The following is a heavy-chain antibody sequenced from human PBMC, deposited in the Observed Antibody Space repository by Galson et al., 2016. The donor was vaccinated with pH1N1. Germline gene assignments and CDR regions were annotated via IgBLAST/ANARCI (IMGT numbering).Heavy chain of an antibody. Sequence: SLRLSCAASGFTFDDYAMHWVRQAPGKGLEWVSGISWNSGNIGYADSVKGRFTISRDNAKNSLYLQMNSLRTDDTALYYCAKDMYLSGWGPSYDYWGQRTLVTVSS. J-gene: IGHJ4*02. CDR2: ISWNSGNI. CDR3: AKDMYLSGWGPSYDY. D-gene: IGHD6-19*01. V-gene: IGHV3-9*01. CDR1: GFTFDDYA.